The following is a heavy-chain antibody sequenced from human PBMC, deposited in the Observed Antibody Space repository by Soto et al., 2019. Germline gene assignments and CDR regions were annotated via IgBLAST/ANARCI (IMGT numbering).Heavy chain of an antibody. Sequence: QVQLQESGPGLVMPSETLSLACIVSGGSITNYYWSWIRQPPGKGLEWIGNIFHSGRTNYNPSLKSRVTISVDASTNQFSLRLTSLTAADTAVYFCARAQSNWNHDGFDFWGQGTLVTVSS. D-gene: IGHD1-20*01. J-gene: IGHJ4*02. V-gene: IGHV4-59*01. CDR2: IFHSGRT. CDR1: GGSITNYY. CDR3: ARAQSNWNHDGFDF.